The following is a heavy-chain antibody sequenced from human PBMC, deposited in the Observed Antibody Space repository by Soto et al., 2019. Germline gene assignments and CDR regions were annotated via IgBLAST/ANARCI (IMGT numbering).Heavy chain of an antibody. CDR2: ISSSSSYI. Sequence: GGSVRLSCAASGFTFSSYSMNWVRQALGKGLEWVSSISSSSSYIYYADSVKGRFTISRDNAKNSLYLQMNSLRAEDTAVYYCARDQLFIVLMVYVSPTPFDIWGQGTMVTVSS. CDR3: ARDQLFIVLMVYVSPTPFDI. J-gene: IGHJ3*02. V-gene: IGHV3-21*01. D-gene: IGHD2-8*01. CDR1: GFTFSSYS.